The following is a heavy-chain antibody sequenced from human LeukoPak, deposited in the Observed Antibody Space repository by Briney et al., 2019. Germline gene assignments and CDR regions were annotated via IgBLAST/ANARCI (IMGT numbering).Heavy chain of an antibody. CDR3: ARDPLSNYGDYYYGMDV. CDR1: GYTFTIYG. Sequence: ASVRVSCKASGYTFTIYGISWVRQAPGQGREGVGWISAYNGNTNYAQKLQCRVTMTADTSTSTAYMELRSLRSDDTAVYYCARDPLSNYGDYYYGMDVWGQGTTVTVSS. V-gene: IGHV1-18*01. J-gene: IGHJ6*02. D-gene: IGHD4-11*01. CDR2: ISAYNGNT.